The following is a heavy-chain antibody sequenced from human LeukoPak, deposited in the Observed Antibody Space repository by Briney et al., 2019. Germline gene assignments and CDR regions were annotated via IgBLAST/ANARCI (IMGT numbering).Heavy chain of an antibody. CDR1: GGSFRGYY. J-gene: IGHJ4*02. Sequence: SETLSLTCAVYGGSFRGYYWSWIRQPPGKGLEWIGEINHSGSTNYNPSLKSRVTISVDTSKNQFSLKLSSVTAADTAVYYCARPNGGYCSGGSCYTAYFDYWGQGTLVTVSS. CDR2: INHSGST. D-gene: IGHD2-15*01. V-gene: IGHV4-34*01. CDR3: ARPNGGYCSGGSCYTAYFDY.